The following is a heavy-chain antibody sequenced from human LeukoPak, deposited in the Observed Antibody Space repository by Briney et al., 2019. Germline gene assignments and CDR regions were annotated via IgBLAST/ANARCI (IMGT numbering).Heavy chain of an antibody. Sequence: ASVKVSCTASGYTFTGNYMHWVRQAPGQGLEWMGWINPNSGDTNFAQKFQGRVTMTRDTAISTAYMELSRLTSDDTAVYYCARGGEIILPSRPHDYWGQGTLVTVSS. CDR2: INPNSGDT. D-gene: IGHD3-16*01. V-gene: IGHV1-2*02. J-gene: IGHJ4*02. CDR3: ARGGEIILPSRPHDY. CDR1: GYTFTGNY.